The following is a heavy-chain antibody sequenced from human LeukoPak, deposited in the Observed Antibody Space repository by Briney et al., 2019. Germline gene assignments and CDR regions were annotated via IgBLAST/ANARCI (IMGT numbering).Heavy chain of an antibody. D-gene: IGHD2/OR15-2a*01. CDR2: INPNSGGT. J-gene: IGHJ4*02. CDR3: ARAVPTDAEYDY. CDR1: GYTFTGYY. Sequence: ASVKVSCKASGYTFTGYYMHWVRQAPGQGLEWMGRINPNSGGTNYAQKFQGRVTMIRDTSISTAYMELSRLRSDDTAVYYCARAVPTDAEYDYWGQGTLVTVSS. V-gene: IGHV1-2*06.